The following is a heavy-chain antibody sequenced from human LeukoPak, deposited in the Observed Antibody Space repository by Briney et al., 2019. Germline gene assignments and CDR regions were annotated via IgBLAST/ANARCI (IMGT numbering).Heavy chain of an antibody. J-gene: IGHJ6*03. CDR1: GYTFTSYG. CDR3: ARALVPAANYYYYYYMDV. D-gene: IGHD2-2*01. CDR2: ISAYNGNT. Sequence: GASVKVSCKASGYTFTSYGISWVRQAPGQGLEWMGWISAYNGNTNYAQKLQGRVTMTTDTSTSTAYMELRSLRSDDTAVYYCARALVPAANYYYYYYMDVWGKGTTVTVSS. V-gene: IGHV1-18*01.